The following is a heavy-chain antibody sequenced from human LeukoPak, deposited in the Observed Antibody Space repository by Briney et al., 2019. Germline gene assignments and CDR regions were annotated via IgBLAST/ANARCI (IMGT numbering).Heavy chain of an antibody. D-gene: IGHD2-15*01. CDR1: GFTFSSYA. CDR3: ARELGYCSGGSCYQGGYYYYGMDV. Sequence: PGGSLRLSCAASGFTFSSYAMHWVRQAPGKGLEWVAVISYDGSNKYYADSVKGRFTISRDNSKNTLYLQMNSLRAEDTAVYYCARELGYCSGGSCYQGGYYYYGMDVWGQGTTVTVSS. V-gene: IGHV3-30-3*01. J-gene: IGHJ6*02. CDR2: ISYDGSNK.